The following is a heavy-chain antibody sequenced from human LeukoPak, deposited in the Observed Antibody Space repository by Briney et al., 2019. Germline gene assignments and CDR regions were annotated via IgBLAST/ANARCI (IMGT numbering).Heavy chain of an antibody. CDR1: GGTFSSYA. V-gene: IGHV1-69*13. CDR2: IIPIFGTA. D-gene: IGHD2-15*01. CDR3: ARAVVAATYYYYYMDV. Sequence: ASVKVSCKASGGTFSSYAISWVRQAPGQGLEWMGGIIPIFGTANYAQKFQGRVTITADESTSTAYMELSSLRSEDTAVYYCARAVVAATYYYYYMDVWGKGTTVTISS. J-gene: IGHJ6*03.